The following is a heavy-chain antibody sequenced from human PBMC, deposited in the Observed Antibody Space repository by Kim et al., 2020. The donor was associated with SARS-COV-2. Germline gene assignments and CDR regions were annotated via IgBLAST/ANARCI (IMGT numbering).Heavy chain of an antibody. CDR1: GFTFSKYG. CDR2: ISGDGRQG. J-gene: IGHJ4*02. D-gene: IGHD6-19*01. V-gene: IGHV3-30*18. Sequence: GGSLRLSCAASGFTFSKYGLHWVRQAPGKGLEWVAVISGDGRQGYYADSVRGRFTISRDTSRNTLFLQMDSLRAEDTAVYYCANLQPSITLTGWGQGTPVTASS. CDR3: ANLQPSITLTG.